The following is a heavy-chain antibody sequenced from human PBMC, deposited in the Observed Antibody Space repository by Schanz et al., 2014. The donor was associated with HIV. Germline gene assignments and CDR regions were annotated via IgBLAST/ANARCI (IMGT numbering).Heavy chain of an antibody. J-gene: IGHJ4*02. CDR2: INPNSGGT. D-gene: IGHD2-8*01. CDR1: GYTFTGYY. V-gene: IGHV1-2*02. Sequence: QVQLVQSGAEVKKPGASVKVSCKASGYTFTGYYMHWVRQAPGQGLEWMGWINPNSGGTNYAQKFQGRVTMTRDTSISTTYMDLSRLRSDDTAVYYCARDWGYCTKGICFEEYRDYFDYWGQGTLVTVSS. CDR3: ARDWGYCTKGICFEEYRDYFDY.